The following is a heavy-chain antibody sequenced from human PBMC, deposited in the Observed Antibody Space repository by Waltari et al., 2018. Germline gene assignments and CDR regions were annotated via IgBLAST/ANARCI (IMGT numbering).Heavy chain of an antibody. CDR2: ISSSSSYK. D-gene: IGHD3-3*01. J-gene: IGHJ6*02. V-gene: IGHV3-21*01. CDR1: GFTFSSYS. Sequence: EVQLVESGGGLVKPGGSLRLSCAASGFTFSSYSMNWVRQAPGKGLEVVSFISSSSSYKYYADSVKGRFTISRDNAKNSLYLQMNSLRAEDTAVYYCARDFRGVFWSGYHYGMDVWGQGTTVTVSS. CDR3: ARDFRGVFWSGYHYGMDV.